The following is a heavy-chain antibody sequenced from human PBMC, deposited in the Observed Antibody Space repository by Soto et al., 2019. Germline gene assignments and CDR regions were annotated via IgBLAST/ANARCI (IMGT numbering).Heavy chain of an antibody. D-gene: IGHD6-19*01. J-gene: IGHJ4*02. CDR2: ISSSSSRI. CDR1: GFSFNTYA. V-gene: IGHV3-48*02. CDR3: ASDPGIGGAGMDY. Sequence: EVQLVESGGGLIQPGGSLRLSCAASGFSFNTYAMNWVRQAPGKGLEWISYISSSSSRIYYADSVKGRFTLSRNNARNSLYLQMNRMRDEDTAVYYCASDPGIGGAGMDYWGQGALVTVSS.